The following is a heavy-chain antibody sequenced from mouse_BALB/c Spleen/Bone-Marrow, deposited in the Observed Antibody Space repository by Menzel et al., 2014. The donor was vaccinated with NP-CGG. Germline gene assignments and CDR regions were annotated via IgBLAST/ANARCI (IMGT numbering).Heavy chain of an antibody. CDR1: GYAFSNYG. V-gene: IGHV1-80*01. Sequence: QVQLQQSGAEVMRPGSSVNVSCKASGYAFSNYGMNWVKQRPGQGLEWIGQIYPGEGDTNYNGKFKGRVTLTADKSSSTAYMQLSSLTSEDSAVYFCASVYDYGRGYAMDYWGQGTSVTVSS. J-gene: IGHJ4*01. CDR3: ASVYDYGRGYAMDY. CDR2: IYPGEGDT. D-gene: IGHD2-4*01.